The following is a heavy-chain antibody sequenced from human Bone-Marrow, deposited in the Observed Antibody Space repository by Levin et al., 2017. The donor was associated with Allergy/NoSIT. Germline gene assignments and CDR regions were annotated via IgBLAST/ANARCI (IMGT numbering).Heavy chain of an antibody. Sequence: SCAASGFTFSSYAMHWVRQAPGKGLEWVAVVSKDGSNKYYVDSVKGRFTISRDNSKNTLYLQMNSLRVEDTAVYYCARDRYYSSGTFFDYWGQGTLVTVSS. J-gene: IGHJ4*02. CDR3: ARDRYYSSGTFFDY. D-gene: IGHD3-22*01. CDR2: VSKDGSNK. V-gene: IGHV3-30-3*01. CDR1: GFTFSSYA.